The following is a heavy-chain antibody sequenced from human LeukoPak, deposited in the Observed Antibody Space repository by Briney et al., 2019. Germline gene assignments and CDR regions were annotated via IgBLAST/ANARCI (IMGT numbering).Heavy chain of an antibody. CDR1: GFTFSSYA. V-gene: IGHV3-30*04. CDR2: ISYDGSNK. J-gene: IGHJ4*02. Sequence: GRSLRLSCAASGFTFSSYAMHWVRQAPGKGLEWVAVISYDGSNKYYADSVKGRLTISRDNSKNTLYLQMNSLRAEDTAVYYCAREGLYSYGPFDYWGQGTLVTVSS. CDR3: AREGLYSYGPFDY. D-gene: IGHD5-18*01.